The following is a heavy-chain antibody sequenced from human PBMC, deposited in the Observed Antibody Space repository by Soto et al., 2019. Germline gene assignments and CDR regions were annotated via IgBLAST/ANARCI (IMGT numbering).Heavy chain of an antibody. J-gene: IGHJ6*02. CDR1: GGTFSKYT. CDR2: IIPIFDIV. CDR3: ARDQEGSGSGMDV. D-gene: IGHD3-10*01. Sequence: QVQLVQSGAEVKKPGSSVKVSCKASGGTFSKYTISWVRQAPGQGLEWMGRIIPIFDIVNDAQKFQGRVTITADKSTSTVYMELSSLRSDDTAVYYCARDQEGSGSGMDVWGQGTTVTVSS. V-gene: IGHV1-69*08.